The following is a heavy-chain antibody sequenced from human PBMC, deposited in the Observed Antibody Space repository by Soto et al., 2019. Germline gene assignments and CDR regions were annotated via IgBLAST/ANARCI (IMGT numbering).Heavy chain of an antibody. CDR2: IYYSGST. CDR1: GGSVSSGSYY. D-gene: IGHD6-6*01. V-gene: IGHV4-61*01. Sequence: QVQLQESGPGLVKPSETLSLTCTVSGGSVSSGSYYWSWIRQPPGKGLEWIGYIYYSGSTNYNPSLKSRVNISVDTSKNQCSLKLSSVTAADTAVYYCARVQLERKRYYGMDVWGQGTTVTVSS. CDR3: ARVQLERKRYYGMDV. J-gene: IGHJ6*02.